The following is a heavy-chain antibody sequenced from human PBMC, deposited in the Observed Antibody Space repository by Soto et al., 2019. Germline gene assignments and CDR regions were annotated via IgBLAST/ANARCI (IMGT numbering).Heavy chain of an antibody. Sequence: QVQLVESGGGLVEPGGSLRLSCAASGFTFSDYYMSWIRQAPGKGLEWVSYISSSSSYTNYADSVKGRFTISRDNAKNSLYLQMNSLRAEDTAVYYCARVLGATMGAFLDYWGQGTLVTVSS. CDR2: ISSSSSYT. V-gene: IGHV3-11*06. D-gene: IGHD1-26*01. CDR1: GFTFSDYY. J-gene: IGHJ4*02. CDR3: ARVLGATMGAFLDY.